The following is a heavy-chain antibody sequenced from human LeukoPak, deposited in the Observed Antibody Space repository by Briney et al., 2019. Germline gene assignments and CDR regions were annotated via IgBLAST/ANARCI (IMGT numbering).Heavy chain of an antibody. D-gene: IGHD2-21*02. CDR3: ARQNFLLVTAIRIFDY. CDR1: GGSFSGYY. J-gene: IGHJ4*02. Sequence: PSETLSLTCAVYGGSFSGYYWSWIRQPPGKGLEWIGEINHSGSTNYNPSLKSRVTISVDSSKNQFSLKLTSVTAADTAVYYCARQNFLLVTAIRIFDYWGQGTLVTVSS. V-gene: IGHV4-34*01. CDR2: INHSGST.